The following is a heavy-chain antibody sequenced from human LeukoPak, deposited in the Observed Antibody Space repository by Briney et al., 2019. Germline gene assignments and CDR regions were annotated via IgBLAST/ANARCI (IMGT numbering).Heavy chain of an antibody. J-gene: IGHJ4*02. CDR3: TRGPQGRDGYTIDY. CDR1: RGSISSHY. D-gene: IGHD5-24*01. CDR2: IYTSGSTRST. V-gene: IGHV4-4*07. Sequence: SETLSVTCNVSRGSISSHYWSWIRQPAGKGLEWIGRIYTSGSTRSTNYNASLKSRVTMSVDTSKNQFSLKLSSVTAADTAVYYCTRGPQGRDGYTIDYWGQGTLVTVSS.